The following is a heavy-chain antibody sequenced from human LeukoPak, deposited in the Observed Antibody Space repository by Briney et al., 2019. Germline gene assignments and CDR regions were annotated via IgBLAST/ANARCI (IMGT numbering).Heavy chain of an antibody. CDR3: ARGIKYSDSSYYSDY. CDR1: GGSISSHY. V-gene: IGHV4-59*11. CDR2: IYYSGTT. D-gene: IGHD6-6*01. Sequence: SETLSLTYIVSGGSISSHYWSWIRQPPGKGLEWIGYIYYSGTTNYNPSLKSRVTISVDTSKNQFSLKLSSVTAADTAAYYCARGIKYSDSSYYSDYWGQGTLFTVSS. J-gene: IGHJ4*02.